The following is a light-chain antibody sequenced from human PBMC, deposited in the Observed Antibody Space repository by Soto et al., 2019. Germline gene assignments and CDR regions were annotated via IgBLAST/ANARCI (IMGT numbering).Light chain of an antibody. J-gene: IGLJ1*01. CDR3: CSNAASSTYV. CDR2: EVS. V-gene: IGLV2-14*01. Sequence: QSVLTQPASVSGSPGQSITISCTGTNNDVGHYNYVSWYQHHPGKAPKLVIYEVSNRPSGVSNRFSGSKSGNTASLTISGLQAEDEADYYCCSNAASSTYVFGSGTKVTVL. CDR1: NNDVGHYNY.